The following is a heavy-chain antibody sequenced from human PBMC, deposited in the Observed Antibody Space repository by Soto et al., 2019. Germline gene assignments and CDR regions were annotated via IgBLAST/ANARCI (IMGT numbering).Heavy chain of an antibody. CDR1: GFTFSSYA. CDR2: ISDSGSSK. D-gene: IGHD2-15*01. V-gene: IGHV3-23*01. Sequence: WGSLRLSCAASGFTFSSYAMSWVRQAPGKGLEWVAAISDSGSSKYYADSVKGRFTISRDNSKNTLYLQMNSLRAEDTAVYYCGRTSVVPGYSFDYWGQGTLVTVSS. CDR3: GRTSVVPGYSFDY. J-gene: IGHJ4*02.